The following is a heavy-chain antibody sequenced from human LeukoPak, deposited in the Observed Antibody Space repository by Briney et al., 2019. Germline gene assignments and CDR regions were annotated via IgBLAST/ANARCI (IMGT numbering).Heavy chain of an antibody. CDR1: GDSVSSNSAA. V-gene: IGHV6-1*01. CDR3: ARAWYSSGWYHYYGMDV. CDR2: TYYRSKWYN. D-gene: IGHD6-19*01. J-gene: IGHJ6*02. Sequence: PTLSLTFAISGDSVSSNSAAWNWLRQSPPRGLEWLGSTYYRSKWYNDYAVSVKSRITINPDTSKNQFSLQLNPVTPEDTAVYYCARAWYSSGWYHYYGMDVWGQGTTVTVSS.